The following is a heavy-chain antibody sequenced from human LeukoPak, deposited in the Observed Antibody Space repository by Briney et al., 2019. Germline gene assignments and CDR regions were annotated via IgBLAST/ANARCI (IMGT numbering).Heavy chain of an antibody. CDR3: TKGLYYDTN. CDR2: ISGSGDST. CDR1: GFTFNSYV. Sequence: GGSLRLSCAASGFTFNSYVMSWVRQAPGKGLEWVSTISGSGDSTDYADSLKGRFTISRDNSKNTLYLQMNSLRAEDTAVYYCTKGLYYDTNWGQGTLVTVSS. V-gene: IGHV3-23*01. J-gene: IGHJ4*02. D-gene: IGHD3-9*01.